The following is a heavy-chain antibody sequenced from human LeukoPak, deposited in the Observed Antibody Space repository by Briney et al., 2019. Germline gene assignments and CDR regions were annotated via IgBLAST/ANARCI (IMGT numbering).Heavy chain of an antibody. V-gene: IGHV3-21*01. CDR2: ISSGSSYI. CDR3: ARGLATFPLPNY. Sequence: GGSLRLSCAASGFTFSSYSMNWVRQAPGKGLEWVSSISSGSSYIYYADSVKGRFTISRDNAKNSLYLQMNSLGAEDTAVYYCARGLATFPLPNYWGQGTLVTVSS. D-gene: IGHD3-16*01. J-gene: IGHJ4*02. CDR1: GFTFSSYS.